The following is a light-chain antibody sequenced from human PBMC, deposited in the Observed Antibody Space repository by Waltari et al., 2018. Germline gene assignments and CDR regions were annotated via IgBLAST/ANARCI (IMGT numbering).Light chain of an antibody. V-gene: IGKV1-39*01. CDR2: AAS. CDR1: QSIRSY. J-gene: IGKJ4*01. CDR3: QQSYSTPLT. Sequence: DIQMTQSPSSLSASVGDRVTITCRASQSIRSYLNWYQQKPGKAPKLLIYAASSLQSGVPSRFSGSGSGTDFTLTIISLQPEDLATYYCQQSYSTPLTFGGGTKVEIK.